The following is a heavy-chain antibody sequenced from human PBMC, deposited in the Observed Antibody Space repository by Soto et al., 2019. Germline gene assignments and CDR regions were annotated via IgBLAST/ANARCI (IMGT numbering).Heavy chain of an antibody. CDR3: AGGYNWNSSLPYYYYMDV. CDR1: GFTFSSYS. CDR2: ISSSSSTI. V-gene: IGHV3-48*01. Sequence: GGSLRLSCAASGFTFSSYSMNWVRQAPGKGLEWVSYISSSSSTIYYADSVKGRFTISRDNAKNSLYLQMNSLRAEDTAVYYCAGGYNWNSSLPYYYYMDVWGKGTTVTVSS. J-gene: IGHJ6*03. D-gene: IGHD1-7*01.